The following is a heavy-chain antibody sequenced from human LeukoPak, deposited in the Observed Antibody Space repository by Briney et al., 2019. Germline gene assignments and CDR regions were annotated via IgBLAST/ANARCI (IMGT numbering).Heavy chain of an antibody. D-gene: IGHD2-2*01. J-gene: IGHJ3*02. CDR1: GYTFTSYD. CDR2: INPNNGGT. V-gene: IGHV1-2*02. CDR3: AGGAAASAFDI. Sequence: ASVKVSCKASGYTFTSYDINWVRQATGQGLEWMGWINPNNGGTNYAQKFQGRVTMMRDTSISTAYMELSSLRSDDTAVYYCAGGAAASAFDIWGQGTMVTVSS.